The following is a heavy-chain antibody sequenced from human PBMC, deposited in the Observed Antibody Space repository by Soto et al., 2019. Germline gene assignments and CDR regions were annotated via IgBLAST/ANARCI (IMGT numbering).Heavy chain of an antibody. CDR2: IIPIFGTA. Sequence: SVKVSCKASGGTFSSYAISWVRQAPGQGLEWMGGIIPIFGTANYAQKFQGRVTITADESTSTAYMELSSLRSEDTAVYYCARGGITMVRGVQYYYYYGMDVWGQGATVTVSS. CDR3: ARGGITMVRGVQYYYYYGMDV. J-gene: IGHJ6*02. CDR1: GGTFSSYA. D-gene: IGHD3-10*01. V-gene: IGHV1-69*13.